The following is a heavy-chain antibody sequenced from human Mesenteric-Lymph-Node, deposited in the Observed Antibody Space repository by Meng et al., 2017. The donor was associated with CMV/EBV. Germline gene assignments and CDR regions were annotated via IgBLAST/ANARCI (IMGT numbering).Heavy chain of an antibody. CDR3: AGFDLDAFEI. CDR2: VRATDGNT. V-gene: IGHV3-23*01. CDR1: GFTVSSNY. Sequence: GGSLRLSCAASGFTVSSNYMSWVRQAPGKGLEWVSTVRATDGNTFYADSVKGRFTISRDNSKNTLYLQMNSLRAEDTALYYCAGFDLDAFEIWGHGTMVTVSS. J-gene: IGHJ3*02.